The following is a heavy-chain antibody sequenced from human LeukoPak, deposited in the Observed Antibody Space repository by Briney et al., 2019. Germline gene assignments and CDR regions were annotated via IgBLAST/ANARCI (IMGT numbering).Heavy chain of an antibody. Sequence: PGGSLRLSCAASGFTFSSYSMNWVRQAPGKGLEWVSSISSSGSNIFYADSVKGRFTISRDNSKNTLYLQMNSLRAEDTAVYYCAKVLQWLGATSTYYGMDVWGQGTTVTVSS. D-gene: IGHD6-19*01. CDR1: GFTFSSYS. CDR2: ISSSGSNI. CDR3: AKVLQWLGATSTYYGMDV. J-gene: IGHJ6*02. V-gene: IGHV3-21*01.